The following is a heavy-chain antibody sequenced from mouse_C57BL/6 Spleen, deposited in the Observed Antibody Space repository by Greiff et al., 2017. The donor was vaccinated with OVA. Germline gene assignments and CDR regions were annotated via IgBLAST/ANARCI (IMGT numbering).Heavy chain of an antibody. Sequence: EVQVVESGGDLVKPGGSLKLSCAASGFTFSSYGMSWVRQTPDKRLEWVATISSGGSYTYYPDSVKGRFTISRDNAKNTLYLQMSSLKSEDTAMYYCARHGYYWGQGTSVTVSS. CDR1: GFTFSSYG. V-gene: IGHV5-6*01. J-gene: IGHJ4*01. CDR3: ARHGYY. CDR2: ISSGGSYT.